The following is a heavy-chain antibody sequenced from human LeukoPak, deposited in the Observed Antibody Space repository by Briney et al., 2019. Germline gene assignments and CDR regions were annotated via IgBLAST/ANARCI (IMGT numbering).Heavy chain of an antibody. CDR2: ASYSGNT. CDR1: GASISSSSYY. CDR3: ARDQYYDVSTYYEIDY. Sequence: PSEALSLTCTVSGASISSSSYYWAWIRQPPGKGLEWIGSASYSGNTYYNPSLKSRVTISVDTSKNQFSLKMSSVTAADTAVYYCARDQYYDVSTYYEIDYWGQGTLVTVSS. V-gene: IGHV4-39*07. D-gene: IGHD3-22*01. J-gene: IGHJ4*02.